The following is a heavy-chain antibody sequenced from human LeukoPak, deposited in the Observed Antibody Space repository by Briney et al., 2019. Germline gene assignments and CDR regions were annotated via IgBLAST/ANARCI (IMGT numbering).Heavy chain of an antibody. CDR2: ITAGNGNT. V-gene: IGHV1-3*01. CDR3: ARDGGEYYFDY. CDR1: GYIFISYA. D-gene: IGHD2-21*01. Sequence: ASVTVSCKASGYIFISYAMHWVRQAPGQRLEWVGWITAGNGNTKYSQKFQGRVTITRDTSASTAYMELSSLRSEDTAVYYCARDGGEYYFDYWGQGTLVTVSS. J-gene: IGHJ4*02.